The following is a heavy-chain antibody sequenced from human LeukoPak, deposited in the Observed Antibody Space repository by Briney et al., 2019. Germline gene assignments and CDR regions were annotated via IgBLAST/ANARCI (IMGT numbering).Heavy chain of an antibody. V-gene: IGHV3-33*08. Sequence: GGSLRLSCAASGFTFSSYGMHWVRQAPGKGLEWVAVIWYDGSNKYYADSVKGRFTISRDNSKNTLYLQMNSLRAEDTAVYYCAREFTRRYDILTGYYAQYYFDYWGQGTLVTVSS. J-gene: IGHJ4*02. D-gene: IGHD3-9*01. CDR3: AREFTRRYDILTGYYAQYYFDY. CDR1: GFTFSSYG. CDR2: IWYDGSNK.